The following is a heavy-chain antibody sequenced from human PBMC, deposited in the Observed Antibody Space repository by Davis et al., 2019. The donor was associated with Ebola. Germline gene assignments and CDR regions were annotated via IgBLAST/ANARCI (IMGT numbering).Heavy chain of an antibody. Sequence: GGSLRLSCAASGFTFSSSAMSWVRQAPGQGLAWISAISGSGGSTYYADSVKGRFTISRDNSKNPLYLQMNSLRAEDTAVYYCAKVVSRITIFGHHFDYWGQGTLVTVSS. V-gene: IGHV3-23*01. CDR1: GFTFSSSA. CDR3: AKVVSRITIFGHHFDY. D-gene: IGHD3-3*01. CDR2: ISGSGGST. J-gene: IGHJ4*02.